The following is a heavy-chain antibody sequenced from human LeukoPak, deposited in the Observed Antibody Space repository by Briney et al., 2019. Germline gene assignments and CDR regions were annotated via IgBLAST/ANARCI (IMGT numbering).Heavy chain of an antibody. D-gene: IGHD7-27*01. CDR3: ARGVATNWPYDYYYMDV. CDR1: GGSFSGYY. V-gene: IGHV4-34*01. J-gene: IGHJ6*03. CDR2: INHSGST. Sequence: KPSETLSLTCAVYGGSFSGYYWSWIRQPPGKGLEWIGEINHSGSTNYNPSLKSRVTISVDTSKNQFSLKLSSVTAADTAVYYCARGVATNWPYDYYYMDVWGKGTTVTVSS.